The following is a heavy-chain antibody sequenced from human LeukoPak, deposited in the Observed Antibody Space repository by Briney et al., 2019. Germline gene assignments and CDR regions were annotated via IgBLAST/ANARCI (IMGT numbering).Heavy chain of an antibody. CDR3: ARVRNWFDP. J-gene: IGHJ5*02. Sequence: PSETLSLTCTVSGDYISNGDYYWSWIRQSPGKGLEWIGYIYHTGSTHYNPSLTGRVTMSVDTSKNQFSLKLTSVIAADTAVYYCARVRNWFDPWGQGALVTVSS. V-gene: IGHV4-30-4*01. CDR2: IYHTGST. CDR1: GDYISNGDYY.